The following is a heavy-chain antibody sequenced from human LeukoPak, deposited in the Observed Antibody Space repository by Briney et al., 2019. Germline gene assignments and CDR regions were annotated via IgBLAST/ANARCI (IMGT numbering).Heavy chain of an antibody. J-gene: IGHJ4*02. D-gene: IGHD2-2*01. CDR1: GYPFTTYW. CDR2: IYPGDSDT. Sequence: GESLKISCKGSGYPFTTYWIGWVRQMPGKGLEWMGIIYPGDSDTRYSPSFQGQVTMSADKSINTAYLQWSSLKASDTAMYYCARRQGCSSTSCPPDYWGQGTLVTVSS. V-gene: IGHV5-51*01. CDR3: ARRQGCSSTSCPPDY.